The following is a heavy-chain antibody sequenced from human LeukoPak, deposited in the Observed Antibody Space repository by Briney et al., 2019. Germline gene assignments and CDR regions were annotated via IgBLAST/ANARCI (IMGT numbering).Heavy chain of an antibody. CDR3: ARDRFAIDILTGYGFDY. CDR2: INPSGGST. D-gene: IGHD3-9*01. CDR1: GYTFISNY. V-gene: IGHV1-46*01. J-gene: IGHJ4*02. Sequence: ASVKVSCKASGYTFISNYMHWVRQAPGQGLEWMGIINPSGGSTSYAQKFQGRVTMTRDTSTSTVYMELSSLRSEDTAVYYCARDRFAIDILTGYGFDYWGQGTLVTVPS.